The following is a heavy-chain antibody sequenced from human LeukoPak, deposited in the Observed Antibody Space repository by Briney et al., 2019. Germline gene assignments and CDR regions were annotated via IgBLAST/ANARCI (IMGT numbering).Heavy chain of an antibody. Sequence: SGGSLRLSCAASGFTFSSYSMNWVRQAPGKGLEWVPSISSSSSYIYYADSVKGRFTISRDNAKNSLYLQMNSLRAEDSAVYYCAKRGYCSGGSCYSASQHWGHGTLFTVSS. J-gene: IGHJ1*01. CDR3: AKRGYCSGGSCYSASQH. D-gene: IGHD2-15*01. CDR1: GFTFSSYS. V-gene: IGHV3-21*01. CDR2: ISSSSSYI.